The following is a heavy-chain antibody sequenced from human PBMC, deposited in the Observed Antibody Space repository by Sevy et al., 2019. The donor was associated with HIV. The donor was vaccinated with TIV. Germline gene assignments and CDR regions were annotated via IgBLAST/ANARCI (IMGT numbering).Heavy chain of an antibody. CDR1: GFTFSDYY. J-gene: IGHJ4*02. CDR2: ISSRSSYI. V-gene: IGHV3-21*01. Sequence: GGSLRLSCAASGFTFSDYYMNWVRQAPGKGLEWVSSISSRSSYIHYADSVRGRFTISRDNAKNSLYPQMNSLRVDDTAVYFCARDGCCSSTSCLLYFDSWGQGALVTVSS. CDR3: ARDGCCSSTSCLLYFDS. D-gene: IGHD2-2*01.